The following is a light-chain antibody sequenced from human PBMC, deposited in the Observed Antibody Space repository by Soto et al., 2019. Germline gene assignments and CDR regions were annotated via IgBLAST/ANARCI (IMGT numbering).Light chain of an antibody. CDR2: GAS. CDR3: QQSYTTPYT. J-gene: IGKJ2*01. CDR1: QSIRSY. Sequence: DIQMTQSPSSLSASVGDRVTITCRASQSIRSYLNWYHQKPEKTPQLLIYGASNLQSGAPSRVTGSGSGTHFTLTISSLQPAAFATYYFQQSYTTPYTFGQETKLAIK. V-gene: IGKV1-39*01.